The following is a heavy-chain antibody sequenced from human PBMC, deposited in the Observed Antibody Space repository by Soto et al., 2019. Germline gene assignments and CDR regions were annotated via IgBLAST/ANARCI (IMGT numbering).Heavy chain of an antibody. CDR1: GFIFSDYA. D-gene: IGHD3-16*01. J-gene: IGHJ2*01. V-gene: IGHV3-23*01. CDR2: ISATGGNI. CDR3: AKVAGGLGYFDL. Sequence: EAQLLESGGGLARPGGSLKLSCVASGFIFSDYAMTWIRQAPGKGLEWVATISATGGNIEYRESLKGRFTISRDNSKKMVYLQINGLTADDTAVYYCAKVAGGLGYFDLWGRDTLVTVSS.